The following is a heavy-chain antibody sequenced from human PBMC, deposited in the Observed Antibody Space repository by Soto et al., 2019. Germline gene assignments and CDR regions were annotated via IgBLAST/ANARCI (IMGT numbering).Heavy chain of an antibody. J-gene: IGHJ4*02. Sequence: PRLSCAASGFTFSNAWMSWVRQAPGKGLEWVGRIKSKTDGGTTDYAAPVKGRFTISRDDSKNTLYLQMNSLKTEDTAVYYCTTEAPPQWEETDYWGQGNLVTVSP. CDR2: IKSKTDGGTT. CDR1: GFTFSNAW. CDR3: TTEAPPQWEETDY. V-gene: IGHV3-15*01. D-gene: IGHD1-26*01.